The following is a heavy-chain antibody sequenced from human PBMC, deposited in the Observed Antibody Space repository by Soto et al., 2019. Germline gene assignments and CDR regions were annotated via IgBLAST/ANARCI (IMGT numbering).Heavy chain of an antibody. CDR2: IYYSGST. CDR3: ARGQQLVYYYYYGMDV. CDR1: GGSISSSSYY. V-gene: IGHV4-39*01. D-gene: IGHD6-13*01. J-gene: IGHJ6*02. Sequence: SETLSLTCTVSGGSISSSSYYWGWIRQPPGKGLEWIGSIYYSGSTYYNPSLKSRVTISVDTSKNQFSLKLSSVTAADTAVYYCARGQQLVYYYYYGMDVWGQGTTVTVSS.